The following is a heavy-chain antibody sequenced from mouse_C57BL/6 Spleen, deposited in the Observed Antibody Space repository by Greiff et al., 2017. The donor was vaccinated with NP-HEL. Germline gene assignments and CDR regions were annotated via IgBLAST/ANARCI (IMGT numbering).Heavy chain of an antibody. Sequence: QVQLKESGAELVRPGTSVKVSCKASGYAFTNYLIEWVKQRPGQGLEWIGVINPGSGGTNYNEKFKGNATLTADKSSSTAYMQLSSLTSEDSAVYFCARRLSPRGYAMDYWGQGTSVTVSS. CDR1: GYAFTNYL. V-gene: IGHV1-54*01. J-gene: IGHJ4*01. CDR2: INPGSGGT. CDR3: ARRLSPRGYAMDY. D-gene: IGHD3-3*01.